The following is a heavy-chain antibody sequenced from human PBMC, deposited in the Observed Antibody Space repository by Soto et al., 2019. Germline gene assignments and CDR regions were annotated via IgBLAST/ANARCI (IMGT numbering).Heavy chain of an antibody. CDR2: ISGSGGST. Sequence: GGSLRLSCAASGFTFSSYAMSWVRQAPGKGLEWVSAISGSGGSTYYADSVKGRFTISRDNSKNTLYLQMNSLRAEDTAVYYCAKDQYGGDYGILGGYFDYWGQGTLVTVSS. CDR1: GFTFSSYA. J-gene: IGHJ4*02. D-gene: IGHD4-17*01. V-gene: IGHV3-23*01. CDR3: AKDQYGGDYGILGGYFDY.